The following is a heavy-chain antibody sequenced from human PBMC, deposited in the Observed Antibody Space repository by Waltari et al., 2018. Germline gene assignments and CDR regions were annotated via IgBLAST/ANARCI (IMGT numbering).Heavy chain of an antibody. CDR1: GFTFSSYA. V-gene: IGHV3-48*04. J-gene: IGHJ3*02. CDR3: AREIGIGAFDI. D-gene: IGHD1-26*01. Sequence: EVQLVESGGGLVQPGGSLRLSCAASGFTFSSYAMSWVRQAPGKGLEWVSYISSSSSTIYYADSVKGRFTISRDNAKNSLYLQMNSLRAEDTAVYYCAREIGIGAFDIWGQGTMVTVSS. CDR2: ISSSSSTI.